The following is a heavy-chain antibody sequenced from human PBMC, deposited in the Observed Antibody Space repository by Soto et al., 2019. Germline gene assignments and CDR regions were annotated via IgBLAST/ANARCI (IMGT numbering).Heavy chain of an antibody. V-gene: IGHV4-30-2*01. CDR3: ARESDYYGSGSGMDV. J-gene: IGHJ6*02. CDR2: IYHSGST. Sequence: SETLSLTCAVSGGSISSGGYSWSWIRQPPGKGLEWIGYIYHSGSTYYNPSLKSRVTISVDTSKNQFSLKLSSVAAADTAVYYCARESDYYGSGSGMDVWGQGTTVTVSS. D-gene: IGHD3-10*01. CDR1: GGSISSGGYS.